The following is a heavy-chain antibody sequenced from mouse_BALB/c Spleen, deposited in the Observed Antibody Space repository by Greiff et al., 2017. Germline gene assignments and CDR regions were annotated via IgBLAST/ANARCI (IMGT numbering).Heavy chain of an antibody. J-gene: IGHJ4*01. CDR2: IWTGGGT. CDR1: GFSLTSYD. V-gene: IGHV2-9-2*01. CDR3: VRDPFRPSMDY. Sequence: QVQLKESGPGLVAPSQSLSITCTVSGFSLTSYDISWIRQPPGKGLEWLGVIWTGGGTNYNSAFMSRLSISKDNSKSQVFLKMNSLQTDDTAIYYCVRDPFRPSMDYWGQGTSVTVSS.